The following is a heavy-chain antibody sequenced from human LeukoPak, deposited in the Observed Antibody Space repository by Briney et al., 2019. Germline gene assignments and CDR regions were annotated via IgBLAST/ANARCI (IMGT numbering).Heavy chain of an antibody. D-gene: IGHD1-26*01. Sequence: GRTLRLSCQVSGFSFRDYYMSWIRQAPGKGLELLLYITASGTVVFYADSVQGRFTISRDNANNSLYLQMNTLSDEDTAVYYCARDGRGSSGEIVYYNHYFGMDVWGHGTTVTV. CDR3: ARDGRGSSGEIVYYNHYFGMDV. J-gene: IGHJ6*02. CDR1: GFSFRDYY. CDR2: ITASGTVV. V-gene: IGHV3-11*01.